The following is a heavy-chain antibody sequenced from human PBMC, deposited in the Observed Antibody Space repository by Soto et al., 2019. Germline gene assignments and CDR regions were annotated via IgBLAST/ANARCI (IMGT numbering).Heavy chain of an antibody. Sequence: EVQLVESGGGLVKPGGSLRLSCAASGFTFSSYSMNWVRQAPGKGLEWVSSISSSSSYIYYADSVKGRFTISRDNAKNSLYLQMNSLRAEDTAVYYCARERDDHGDDGEYYFDYWGQGTLVTVSS. CDR1: GFTFSSYS. CDR3: ARERDDHGDDGEYYFDY. J-gene: IGHJ4*02. CDR2: ISSSSSYI. D-gene: IGHD4-17*01. V-gene: IGHV3-21*01.